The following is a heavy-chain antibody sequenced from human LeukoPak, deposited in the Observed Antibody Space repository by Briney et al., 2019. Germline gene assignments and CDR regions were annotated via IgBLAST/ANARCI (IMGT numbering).Heavy chain of an antibody. Sequence: PGGSLRLSCAASGFTFSSYWMIRVRQAPGKGLEWVANIKQDGGETFYVDSVKDRFTISRDNAKNSLYLHMNSLRVEDTAVYYCARDQYIGRYGAFDVWGQGTMVTVSS. CDR2: IKQDGGET. V-gene: IGHV3-7*01. J-gene: IGHJ3*01. D-gene: IGHD1-26*01. CDR1: GFTFSSYW. CDR3: ARDQYIGRYGAFDV.